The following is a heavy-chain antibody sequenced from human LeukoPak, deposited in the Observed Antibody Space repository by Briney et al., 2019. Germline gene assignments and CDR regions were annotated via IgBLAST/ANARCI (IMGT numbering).Heavy chain of an antibody. Sequence: GGSLRLSCAASGFTFSSYAMSWVRQAPGKGLEWVSAISGSGGSTYYADSVKGRFTISRDNSKNTLYLQMNSLRAKDTAVYYCAKSPYSYGSTFDYWGQGTLVTVSS. V-gene: IGHV3-23*01. CDR3: AKSPYSYGSTFDY. D-gene: IGHD5-18*01. J-gene: IGHJ4*02. CDR1: GFTFSSYA. CDR2: ISGSGGST.